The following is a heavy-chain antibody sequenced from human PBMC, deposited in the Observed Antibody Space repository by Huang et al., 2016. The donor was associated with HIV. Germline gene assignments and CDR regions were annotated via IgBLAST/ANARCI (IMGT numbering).Heavy chain of an antibody. CDR1: GDTFTNSD. CDR2: MNPNTGNT. D-gene: IGHD4-17*01. V-gene: IGHV1-8*02. J-gene: IGHJ4*02. CDR3: ARSAYGDLDY. Sequence: QVHLVQSGAAVKKPGASVKVSCKASGDTFTNSDINWVRQDTGRGLEWMRWMNPNTGNTGVAQSFQRGVTMTRKTSITTAYIELTSLTSEDTAVYYCARSAYGDLDYWGLGTLVIVSS.